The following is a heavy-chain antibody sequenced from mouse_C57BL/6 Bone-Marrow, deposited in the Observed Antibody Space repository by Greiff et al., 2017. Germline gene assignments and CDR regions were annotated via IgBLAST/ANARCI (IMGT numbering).Heavy chain of an antibody. J-gene: IGHJ2*01. CDR1: GYTFTSYW. CDR2: IDPSDSYT. V-gene: IGHV1-69*01. Sequence: QVQLQQPGAELVMPGASVKLSCKASGYTFTSYWMHWVKQRPGQGLEWIGEIDPSDSYTNYNQKFKGKSTLTVDKSSSTAYMQRSSLTSEDSAVYYCARNGNYGFDYWGQGTTLTVSS. CDR3: ARNGNYGFDY. D-gene: IGHD2-1*01.